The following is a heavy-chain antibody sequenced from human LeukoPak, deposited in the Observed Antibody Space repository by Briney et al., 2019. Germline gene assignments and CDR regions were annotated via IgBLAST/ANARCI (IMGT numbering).Heavy chain of an antibody. V-gene: IGHV3-7*03. CDR3: ARGHWFDP. Sequence: GGSLRLSCVASGFTFSTYWMSWVRQAPGKGLEWVAYIKPEGGEKTYVDSVKGRFTISRDNAKNSLYLQMNSLRAEDTAVYSCARGHWFDPWGQGTLVTVSS. J-gene: IGHJ5*02. CDR1: GFTFSTYW. CDR2: IKPEGGEK.